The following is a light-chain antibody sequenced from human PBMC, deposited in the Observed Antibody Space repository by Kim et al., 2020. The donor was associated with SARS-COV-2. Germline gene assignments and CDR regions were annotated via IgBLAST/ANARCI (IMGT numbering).Light chain of an antibody. J-gene: IGKJ2*01. V-gene: IGKV3-15*01. CDR2: GAS. CDR3: QQYNNWPYT. Sequence: EIVMTQSPATLSVSPGERATLSCRASQSVSSNLAWYQQKPGQAPRHLIYGASTRATGIPARFSGSGSGTEFTLTISSLQSEDFALYYCQQYNNWPYTFGQGTKLEI. CDR1: QSVSSN.